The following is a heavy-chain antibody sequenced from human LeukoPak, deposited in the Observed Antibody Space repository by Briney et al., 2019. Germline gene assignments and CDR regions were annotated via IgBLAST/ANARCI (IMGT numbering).Heavy chain of an antibody. CDR3: ARAQQQLTSYYGMDV. CDR1: GYTFTSYG. Sequence: GASVKVSCKASGYTFTSYGISWVRQAPGQGLEWMGWISAYNGNTNYAQKFQGRVTITADESTSTAYMELSSLRSEDTAVYYCARAQQQLTSYYGMDVWGKGTTVTVSS. V-gene: IGHV1-18*04. D-gene: IGHD6-13*01. J-gene: IGHJ6*04. CDR2: ISAYNGNT.